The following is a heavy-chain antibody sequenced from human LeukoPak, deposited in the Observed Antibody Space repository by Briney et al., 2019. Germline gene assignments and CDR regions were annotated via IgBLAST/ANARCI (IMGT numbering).Heavy chain of an antibody. CDR2: ITSVTRT. V-gene: IGHV3-23*01. CDR3: AKALIVGAAYDY. D-gene: IGHD1-26*01. J-gene: IGHJ4*02. Sequence: PGGSLRLSCVASGFTFSTHGMSWVRQAPGKGLEWVSGITSVTRTYYADSVKARFAISRDNSKNTMYLHMNSLRAEATAVYYCAKALIVGAAYDYWGQGTLVTVSS. CDR1: GFTFSTHG.